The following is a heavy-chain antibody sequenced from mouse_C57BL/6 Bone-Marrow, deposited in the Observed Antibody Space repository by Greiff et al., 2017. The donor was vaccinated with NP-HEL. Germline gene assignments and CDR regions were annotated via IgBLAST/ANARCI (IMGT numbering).Heavy chain of an antibody. CDR3: AIGDWDAMDY. D-gene: IGHD4-1*01. CDR1: GYTFTSYD. Sequence: VQLQQSGPELVKPGASVKLSCKASGYTFTSYDINWVKQRPGQGLEWIGWIYPRDGSTTYNEKFKGKATLTVDTSSSTAYMELHSLTSEDSAVYFCAIGDWDAMDYWGQGTSVTVSS. J-gene: IGHJ4*01. CDR2: IYPRDGST. V-gene: IGHV1-85*01.